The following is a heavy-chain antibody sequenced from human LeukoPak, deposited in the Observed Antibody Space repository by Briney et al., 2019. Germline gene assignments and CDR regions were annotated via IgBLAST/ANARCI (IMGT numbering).Heavy chain of an antibody. CDR1: GFTFSSYW. Sequence: GGSLRLSCAASGFTFSSYWTHWVSHAPGKGLVWVSRINSDGSNTSYADSVKGRFTISRDNAKNTLYLQMNSLRAEDTAVYYCARNYYDSSGYYYDDAFDIWGQGTMVTVSS. CDR2: INSDGSNT. CDR3: ARNYYDSSGYYYDDAFDI. D-gene: IGHD3-22*01. V-gene: IGHV3-74*01. J-gene: IGHJ3*02.